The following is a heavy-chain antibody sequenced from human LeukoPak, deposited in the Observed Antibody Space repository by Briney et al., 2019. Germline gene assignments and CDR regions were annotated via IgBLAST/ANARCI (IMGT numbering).Heavy chain of an antibody. CDR2: IYPGDSDT. D-gene: IGHD3-3*01. V-gene: IGHV5-51*01. J-gene: IGHJ4*02. Sequence: GESLKISCKAASAIITSYWIGWVRQMPGKGLEWMGIIYPGDSDTRYSPSFQGQVTISADKSISTPYLQWSSLKASDTAIYYCASVPGDFWRGLHPYYFDFWGQGTLVTVSS. CDR1: SAIITSYW. CDR3: ASVPGDFWRGLHPYYFDF.